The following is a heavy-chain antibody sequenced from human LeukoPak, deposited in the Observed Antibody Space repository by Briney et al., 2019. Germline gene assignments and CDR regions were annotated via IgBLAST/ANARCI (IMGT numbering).Heavy chain of an antibody. D-gene: IGHD5-18*01. V-gene: IGHV4-34*01. Sequence: PSETLSLTCAVYGGSFSGYYWSWLAQPPGKGLEWIGEINHSGSTNYNPSLKSRVTISVDTSKNQFSLKLSSVTAADTAVYYCARVAHTAMVGWGQGTLVSVSS. CDR2: INHSGST. CDR3: ARVAHTAMVG. CDR1: GGSFSGYY. J-gene: IGHJ4*02.